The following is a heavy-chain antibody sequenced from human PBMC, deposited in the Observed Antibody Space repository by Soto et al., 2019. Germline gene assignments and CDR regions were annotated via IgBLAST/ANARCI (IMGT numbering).Heavy chain of an antibody. CDR2: IYYSGST. V-gene: IGHV4-59*01. J-gene: IGHJ6*02. Sequence: SETLSLTCTVSGGSISSYYWSWIRQPPGKGLEWIGYIYYSGSTNYNPSLKSRVTISVDTSKNQFSLKLSSVTAADTAVYYCAREEYSRYYYGMDVWGQGTTVTVSS. CDR1: GGSISSYY. CDR3: AREEYSRYYYGMDV. D-gene: IGHD6-6*01.